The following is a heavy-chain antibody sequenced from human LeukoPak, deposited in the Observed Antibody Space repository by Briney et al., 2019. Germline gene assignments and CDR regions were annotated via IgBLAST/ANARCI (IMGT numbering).Heavy chain of an antibody. CDR1: GFTFSSYG. Sequence: GRSLRLSCAASGFTFSSYGMHWVRQAPGKGLEWVAVISYDGSNKYYADSVKGRFTISRDNSKNTLYLQMNSLRAEDTAVFYCARGGGPLVGDAFDVWGLGTMVTVSS. CDR3: ARGGGPLVGDAFDV. V-gene: IGHV3-30*03. D-gene: IGHD6-6*01. CDR2: ISYDGSNK. J-gene: IGHJ3*01.